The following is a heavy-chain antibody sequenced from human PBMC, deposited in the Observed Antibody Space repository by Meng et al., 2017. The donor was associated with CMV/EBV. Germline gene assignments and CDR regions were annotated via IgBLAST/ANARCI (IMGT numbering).Heavy chain of an antibody. CDR3: ASSPLWFGEGGFDY. CDR1: GFTFSSYS. Sequence: GESLKISCAASGFTFSSYSMNWVRQAPGKGLEWVSSISSSSSYIYYADSVKGRFTISRDNAKNLLYLQMNSLRAEDTAVYYCASSPLWFGEGGFDYWGQGTLVTVSS. J-gene: IGHJ4*02. V-gene: IGHV3-21*01. CDR2: ISSSSSYI. D-gene: IGHD3-10*01.